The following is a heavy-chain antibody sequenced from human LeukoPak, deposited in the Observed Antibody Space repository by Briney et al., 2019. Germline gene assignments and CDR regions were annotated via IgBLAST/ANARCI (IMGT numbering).Heavy chain of an antibody. CDR3: ARGDYGDYPVLY. CDR1: GYTFTSYV. J-gene: IGHJ4*02. V-gene: IGHV1-18*01. CDR2: ISAYNGNR. D-gene: IGHD4-17*01. Sequence: ASVKVSCKASGYTFTSYVISWVRQAPGQGLEWMGWISAYNGNRNYAQKVQGRVTMTTDTSTSTAYMELRSLRSDDTAVYFCARGDYGDYPVLYWGQGTLATVSS.